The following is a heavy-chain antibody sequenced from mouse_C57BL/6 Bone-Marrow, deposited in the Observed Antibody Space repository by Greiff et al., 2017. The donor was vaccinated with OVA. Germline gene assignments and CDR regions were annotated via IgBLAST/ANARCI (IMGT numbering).Heavy chain of an antibody. CDR1: GFTFSDYG. D-gene: IGHD1-1*01. CDR3: ARCSSFNYFDY. CDR2: ISSGSSTI. J-gene: IGHJ2*01. V-gene: IGHV5-17*01. Sequence: EVKLMESGGGLVKPGGSLKLSCAASGFTFSDYGMHWVRQAPEKGLEWVAYISSGSSTIYYADTVKGRFTISRDNAKNTLFLQMTSLRSEDTAMYYCARCSSFNYFDYWGQGTTLTVSS.